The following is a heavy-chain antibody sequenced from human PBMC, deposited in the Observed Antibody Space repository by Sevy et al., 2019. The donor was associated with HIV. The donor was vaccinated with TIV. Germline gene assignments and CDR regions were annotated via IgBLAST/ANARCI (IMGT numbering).Heavy chain of an antibody. D-gene: IGHD1-26*01. CDR2: IWYDGSNK. CDR3: AREGDSGSYLHMAFDI. J-gene: IGHJ3*02. CDR1: GFTFSSYG. V-gene: IGHV3-33*01. Sequence: GGSLRLSCAASGFTFSSYGMHWVRQAPGKGLEWVAVIWYDGSNKYYADSVKGRFTISRDNSKNTLYLQMNSLRAEDTAVYYCAREGDSGSYLHMAFDIWGQGTMVTVSS.